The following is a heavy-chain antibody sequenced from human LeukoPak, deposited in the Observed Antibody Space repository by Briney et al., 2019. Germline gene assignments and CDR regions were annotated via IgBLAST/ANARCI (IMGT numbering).Heavy chain of an antibody. CDR2: MNPNSGNT. CDR1: GYTFTSYD. V-gene: IGHV1-8*01. CDR3: ARGLTTYSSSWYLGQRRNYYYYMDV. Sequence: ASVKVSCKASGYTFTSYDINWVRQATGQGLEWMGWMNPNSGNTGYAQKFQGRVTMTRNTSISTAYMELSSLRSEDTAVYYRARGLTTYSSSWYLGQRRNYYYYMDVWGKGTTVTVSS. J-gene: IGHJ6*03. D-gene: IGHD6-13*01.